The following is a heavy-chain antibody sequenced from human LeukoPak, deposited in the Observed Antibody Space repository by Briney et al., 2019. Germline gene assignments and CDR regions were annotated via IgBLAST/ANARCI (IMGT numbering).Heavy chain of an antibody. J-gene: IGHJ3*02. CDR3: AKDKEGYYYDSSGQFRAFDI. CDR2: ISWNSGSI. Sequence: PGGSLRLSCAASGFTFDDYAMHWVRQAPGKGLEWVSGISWNSGSIGYADSVKGRFTISRDNAKNSLYLQMNSLRAEDTALYYCAKDKEGYYYDSSGQFRAFDIWGQGTMVTVSS. D-gene: IGHD3-22*01. CDR1: GFTFDDYA. V-gene: IGHV3-9*01.